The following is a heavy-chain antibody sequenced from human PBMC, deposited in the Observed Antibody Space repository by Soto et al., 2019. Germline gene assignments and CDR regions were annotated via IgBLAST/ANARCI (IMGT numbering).Heavy chain of an antibody. Sequence: GGSLRLSCAASGFTFSSYAMSWVRQAPGKGLEWVSAISGSGGSTYYADSVKGRFTISRDNSKNTLYLQMNSLRAEDTAVYYCAKDLVAHKGVNYFDYWGQGTLVTVSS. CDR3: AKDLVAHKGVNYFDY. CDR1: GFTFSSYA. CDR2: ISGSGGST. J-gene: IGHJ4*02. D-gene: IGHD2-21*01. V-gene: IGHV3-23*01.